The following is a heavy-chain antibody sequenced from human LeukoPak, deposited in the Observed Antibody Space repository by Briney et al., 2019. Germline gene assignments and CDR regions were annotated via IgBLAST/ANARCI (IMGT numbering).Heavy chain of an antibody. CDR2: TYYSGST. CDR1: GGSISSSGFY. CDR3: ARHAALDTKRGWNNHNWFDP. J-gene: IGHJ5*02. V-gene: IGHV4-39*01. Sequence: PSETLSLTCTVSGGSISSSGFYWGWIRQPPGKWLEWIGTTYYSGSTYYNPSLKSRVTISVDTSKNQFSLKLSSVPAADTAVYYCARHAALDTKRGWNNHNWFDPWGQGTLVTVSS. D-gene: IGHD5-18*01.